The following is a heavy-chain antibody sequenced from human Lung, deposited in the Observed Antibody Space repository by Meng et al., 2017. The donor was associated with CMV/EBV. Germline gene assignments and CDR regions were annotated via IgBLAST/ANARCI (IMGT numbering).Heavy chain of an antibody. D-gene: IGHD2-2*01. CDR2: INHSGST. CDR1: SFSSYY. Sequence: SFSSYYGSWIRPPPGKGLEWIGEINHSGSTNYNPSLKSRVTISVDTSKNQFSLKLSSVTAADTAVYYCARGPKYCSSTSCVSYYFDYWGQGTLVTVSS. V-gene: IGHV4-34*01. CDR3: ARGPKYCSSTSCVSYYFDY. J-gene: IGHJ4*02.